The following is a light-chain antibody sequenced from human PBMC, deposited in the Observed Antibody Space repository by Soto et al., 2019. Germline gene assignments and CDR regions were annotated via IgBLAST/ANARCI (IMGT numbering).Light chain of an antibody. CDR3: QQVNNYLSNT. CDR2: AAA. V-gene: IGKV1-9*01. J-gene: IGKJ5*01. Sequence: DIQLTQSPSLLSASVGDRVTITCRASQDIRNYLVWYQQKPGAAPKLLIYAAATLQNGVPSRFSVSGSWTEFTLTISSLQPEDFATYYCQQVNNYLSNTVGQGTRLEI. CDR1: QDIRNY.